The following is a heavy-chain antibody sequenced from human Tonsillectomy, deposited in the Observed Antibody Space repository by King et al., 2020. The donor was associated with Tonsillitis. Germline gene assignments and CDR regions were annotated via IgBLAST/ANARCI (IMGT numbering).Heavy chain of an antibody. J-gene: IGHJ4*02. CDR3: TKDQGFG. Sequence: VQLVESGGGLVQPGGSLRLSCAASGFTCSSYWMHWVCHHPWKGLLWVSRISPVGRSTTYVDSVKGRFTIARDNAKNTVYLQMNSLRVEDTGVYYCTKDQGFGWGQGTLVTVSS. CDR1: GFTCSSYW. D-gene: IGHD3-16*01. CDR2: ISPVGRST. V-gene: IGHV3-74*01.